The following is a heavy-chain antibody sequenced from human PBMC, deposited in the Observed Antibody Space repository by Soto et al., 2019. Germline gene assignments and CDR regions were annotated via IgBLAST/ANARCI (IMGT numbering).Heavy chain of an antibody. V-gene: IGHV1-2*04. D-gene: IGHD6-13*01. J-gene: IGHJ5*02. CDR2: INPNSGGT. CDR3: ARASSSSWYNWFDP. CDR1: GYTFTGYY. Sequence: ASVKVSCKASGYTFTGYYMHWVRQAPGQGLEWMGWINPNSGGTNYAQKFQGWVTTTRDTSISTAYMELSRLRSDDTAVYYCARASSSSWYNWFDPWGQGTLVTVSS.